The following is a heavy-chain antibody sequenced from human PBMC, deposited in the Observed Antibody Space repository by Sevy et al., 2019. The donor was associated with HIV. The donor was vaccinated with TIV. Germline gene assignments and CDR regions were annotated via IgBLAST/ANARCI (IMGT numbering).Heavy chain of an antibody. D-gene: IGHD2-2*01. Sequence: SETLSLTCAVSGGSVSSDNYYWTWIRQHPGKGLEWIGYIYHLGSTSSNPSLKSRVTISVDTSKNQFSLKLRSVTAADTAVYFGAGEAGYCSSSVCCPGWFDPWGQGTLVTVS. CDR3: AGEAGYCSSSVCCPGWFDP. CDR2: IYHLGST. CDR1: GGSVSSDNYY. J-gene: IGHJ5*02. V-gene: IGHV4-31*11.